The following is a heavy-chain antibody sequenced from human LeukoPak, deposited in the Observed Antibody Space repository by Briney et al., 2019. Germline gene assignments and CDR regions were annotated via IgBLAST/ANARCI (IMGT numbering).Heavy chain of an antibody. Sequence: GASVKVSCKASGYTFTCYYMHWVRQAPGQGLEWMGWINPNSGGTNYAQKFQGWVTMTRDTSISTAYMELSRLRSDDTAVYYCARDGSSSTSWDGYWFDPWGQGTLVTVSS. D-gene: IGHD2-2*01. J-gene: IGHJ5*02. CDR2: INPNSGGT. CDR1: GYTFTCYY. CDR3: ARDGSSSTSWDGYWFDP. V-gene: IGHV1-2*04.